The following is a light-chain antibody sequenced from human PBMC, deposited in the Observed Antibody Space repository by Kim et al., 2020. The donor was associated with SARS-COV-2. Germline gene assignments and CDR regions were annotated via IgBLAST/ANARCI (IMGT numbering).Light chain of an antibody. Sequence: QSVTISCTGTSSDIDGNNLITWFERHPGKDPKIMIYDVSRRPSGVPDRFSRSKSGNTASLTISGLQAEDEADYYCCSYAGSYTLVFGGGTKLTVL. CDR2: DVS. CDR1: SSDIDGNNL. V-gene: IGLV2-11*01. J-gene: IGLJ2*01. CDR3: CSYAGSYTLV.